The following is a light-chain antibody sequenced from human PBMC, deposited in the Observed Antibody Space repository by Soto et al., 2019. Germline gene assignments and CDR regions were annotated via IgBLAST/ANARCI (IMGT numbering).Light chain of an antibody. J-gene: IGKJ1*01. Sequence: ELVNTQSPATLSVPPGERATLSCRASQSVNINLAWYQQKPGQAPRLLIFGASSRANGIPARFSGSGSGTEFTLTISNLQTEDFAVYYCQQYNKWPRTFGQGTKVDIK. CDR1: QSVNIN. CDR2: GAS. CDR3: QQYNKWPRT. V-gene: IGKV3-15*01.